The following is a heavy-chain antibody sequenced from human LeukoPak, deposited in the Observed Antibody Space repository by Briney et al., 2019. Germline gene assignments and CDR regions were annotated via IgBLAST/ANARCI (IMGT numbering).Heavy chain of an antibody. CDR3: ARGGYYDYVWGGYRRHGFLDY. D-gene: IGHD3-16*02. J-gene: IGHJ4*02. Sequence: PSETLSLTCAVYGGSFSGYYWSWIRQPPGKGLEWIGEINHSGSTNYNPSLKSRVTISVDTSKNQFSLKLSSVTAADTAVYYCARGGYYDYVWGGYRRHGFLDYWGQGTLVTVSS. V-gene: IGHV4-34*01. CDR1: GGSFSGYY. CDR2: INHSGST.